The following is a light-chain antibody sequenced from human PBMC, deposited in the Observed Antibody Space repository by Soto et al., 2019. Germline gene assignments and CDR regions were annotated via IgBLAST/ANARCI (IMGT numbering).Light chain of an antibody. CDR1: PSVSSN. Sequence: EILMTQSPATLSVSPGERATLSCRASPSVSSNLAWYQQKVGQAPRLLIYGPSIRATGIPARFSGSGSGTGFTLTISSLQSEDFAVYFCQQYNNWPPLTFGGGTKVEIK. V-gene: IGKV3D-15*01. CDR2: GPS. CDR3: QQYNNWPPLT. J-gene: IGKJ4*01.